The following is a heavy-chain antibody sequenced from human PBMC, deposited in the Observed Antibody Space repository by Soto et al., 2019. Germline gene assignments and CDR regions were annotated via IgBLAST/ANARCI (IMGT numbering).Heavy chain of an antibody. CDR2: MNPNSGNT. D-gene: IGHD3-10*01. CDR3: ARGLYYGSGSPYYYYYYMDV. J-gene: IGHJ6*03. Sequence: ASVKVSCKASGYTFTSYDINWVRQATGQGLEWMGWMNPNSGNTGYAQKFQGRVTMTRNTSISTAYMELSSLRSEDTAVYYCARGLYYGSGSPYYYYYYMDVWGKGTTVTVSS. V-gene: IGHV1-8*01. CDR1: GYTFTSYD.